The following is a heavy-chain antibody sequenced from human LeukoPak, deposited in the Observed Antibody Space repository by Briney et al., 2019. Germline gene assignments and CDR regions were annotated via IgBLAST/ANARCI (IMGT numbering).Heavy chain of an antibody. CDR2: ISSSSSYT. CDR1: GFTFSDYY. CDR3: AKSQSGHDAFDI. D-gene: IGHD3-3*01. Sequence: GGSLRLSCAASGFTFSDYYMSWIRQAPGKGLEWVSYISSSSSYTNYADSVKGRFTISRDNAKNSLYLQMNSLRAEDTAVFYCAKSQSGHDAFDIWGQGTMVTVSS. V-gene: IGHV3-11*03. J-gene: IGHJ3*02.